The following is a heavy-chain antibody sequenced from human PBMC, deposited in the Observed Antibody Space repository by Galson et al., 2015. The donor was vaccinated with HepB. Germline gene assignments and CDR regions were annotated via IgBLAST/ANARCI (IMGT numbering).Heavy chain of an antibody. J-gene: IGHJ4*02. CDR1: GFTFRNYA. V-gene: IGHV3-23*01. CDR2: ISGSGGST. D-gene: IGHD6-19*01. Sequence: SLRLSCAASGFTFRNYAMSWVRQAPGKGLEWVSTISGSGGSTYYADSVKGRFTISRDNSKNTLYLQMNSLRAEDTAVYYCAKDRSRWSDYWGQGTLLTVSS. CDR3: AKDRSRWSDY.